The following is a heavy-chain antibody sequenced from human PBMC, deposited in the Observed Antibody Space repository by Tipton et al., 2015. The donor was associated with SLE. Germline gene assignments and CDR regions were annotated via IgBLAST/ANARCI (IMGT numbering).Heavy chain of an antibody. CDR2: INHSGST. Sequence: TLSLTCTVSGGSISSSSYYWSWIRQPPGKGLEWIGEINHSGSTNYNPSLKSRVTISVDTSKNQFSLKLSSVTAADTAVYYCARAYDFFGAFDIWGQGTMVTVSS. CDR1: GGSISSSSYY. D-gene: IGHD3-3*01. J-gene: IGHJ3*02. CDR3: ARAYDFFGAFDI. V-gene: IGHV4-61*01.